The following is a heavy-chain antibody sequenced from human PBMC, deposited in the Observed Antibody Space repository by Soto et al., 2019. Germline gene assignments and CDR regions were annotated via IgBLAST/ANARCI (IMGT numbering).Heavy chain of an antibody. Sequence: ASVKVSCKASGYTFTGYYMHWVRQAPGQGLEWMGWINPNSGGTNYAQKFQGWVTMTRDTSISTAYMELSRLRSDDTAVYYCARDLDCSSTSCWSKAFDIWGQGTMITVSS. CDR1: GYTFTGYY. CDR2: INPNSGGT. CDR3: ARDLDCSSTSCWSKAFDI. D-gene: IGHD2-2*01. J-gene: IGHJ3*02. V-gene: IGHV1-2*04.